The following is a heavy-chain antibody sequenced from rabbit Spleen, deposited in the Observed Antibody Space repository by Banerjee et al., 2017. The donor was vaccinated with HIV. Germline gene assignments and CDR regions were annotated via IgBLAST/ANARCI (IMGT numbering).Heavy chain of an antibody. CDR3: ARGSATMTMVITGFYFNL. CDR1: GVSFSGDSY. J-gene: IGHJ4*01. D-gene: IGHD2-1*01. Sequence: QSLEESGGGLVKPGGTLTLTCKASGVSFSGDSYMCWVRQAPGKGLKWIACINTATGKAVYASWAKGRFTISKTSSTTVTLQLTSLTAADTATYFCARGSATMTMVITGFYFNLWGQGTLVTVS. CDR2: INTATGKA. V-gene: IGHV1S40*01.